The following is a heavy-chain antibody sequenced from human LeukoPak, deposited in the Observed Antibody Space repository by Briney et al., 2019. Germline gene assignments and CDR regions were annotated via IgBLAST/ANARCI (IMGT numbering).Heavy chain of an antibody. V-gene: IGHV4-59*01. CDR3: AGGSLVTTKYYYYYMDV. J-gene: IGHJ6*03. CDR1: GGSISSYY. CDR2: IYYSGST. Sequence: SETLSLTCTVSGGSISSYYWSWIRQPPGKGLEWIGYIYYSGSTNYNPSLKSRVTISVDTSKNQFSLKLSSVTAADTAVYYCAGGSLVTTKYYYYYMDVWGKGTTVTVSS. D-gene: IGHD4-17*01.